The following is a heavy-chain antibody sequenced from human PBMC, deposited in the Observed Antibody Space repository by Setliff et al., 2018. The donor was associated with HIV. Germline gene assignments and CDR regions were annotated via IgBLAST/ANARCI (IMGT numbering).Heavy chain of an antibody. J-gene: IGHJ2*01. CDR2: IKSKSDGGTT. Sequence: PSETLSLTCAVSGGSISSSNWWSWVRQPPGKGLEWLARIKSKSDGGTTSYAAPVKDRFTISRDDSRNTLYLQMNSMKSDDTATYYCVGHYYDPLTGYYVWFFDVWGRGTLVTVSS. CDR1: GGSISSSNW. D-gene: IGHD3-9*01. V-gene: IGHV3-15*05. CDR3: VGHYYDPLTGYYVWFFDV.